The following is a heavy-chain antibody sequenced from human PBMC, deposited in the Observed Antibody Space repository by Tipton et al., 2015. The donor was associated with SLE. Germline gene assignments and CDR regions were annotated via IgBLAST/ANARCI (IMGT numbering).Heavy chain of an antibody. CDR2: IGDSGTIT. CDR3: AKMGYDRYCSSTSCYAAY. V-gene: IGHV3-23*01. Sequence: GSLRLSCTASGFAFSDYAMSWVRQAPGKGLEWVSGIGDSGTITYYADSVKGRFTISRDNSKNTLYLQMTSLRGEDTAIYYCAKMGYDRYCSSTSCYAAYWGQGTLVTVSS. CDR1: GFAFSDYA. D-gene: IGHD2-2*01. J-gene: IGHJ4*02.